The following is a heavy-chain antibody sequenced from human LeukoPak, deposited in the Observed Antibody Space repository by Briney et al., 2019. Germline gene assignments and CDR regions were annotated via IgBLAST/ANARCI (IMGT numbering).Heavy chain of an antibody. J-gene: IGHJ4*02. CDR3: ARDPKDDTSGYYYFDY. D-gene: IGHD3-22*01. V-gene: IGHV1-3*03. CDR1: GYTFTSYA. Sequence: ASVKVSCKASGYTFTSYAMHWVRQAPGQRLEWMGWINAGNGNTKYSQEFQGRVTMTRDMSTSTVYMELSSLRSEDTAVYYCARDPKDDTSGYYYFDYWGQGTLVTVSS. CDR2: INAGNGNT.